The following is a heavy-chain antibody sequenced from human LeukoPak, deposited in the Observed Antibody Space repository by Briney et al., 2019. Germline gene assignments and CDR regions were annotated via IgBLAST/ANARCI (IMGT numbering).Heavy chain of an antibody. CDR3: ARDQFAFGLFDY. V-gene: IGHV3-53*01. J-gene: IGHJ4*02. Sequence: PGECLRLSCAASGFTVSSNYMSWVRQAPGKGLEWVSVIHSGGSTDMADSAKGRFTISSASSKNTLYLQMNTLRAEGTAVYYCARDQFAFGLFDYWGQGTLVTVSS. CDR1: GFTVSSNY. D-gene: IGHD3/OR15-3a*01. CDR2: IHSGGST.